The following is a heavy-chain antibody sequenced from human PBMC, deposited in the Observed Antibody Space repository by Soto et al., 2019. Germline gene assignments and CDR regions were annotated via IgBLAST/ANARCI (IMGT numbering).Heavy chain of an antibody. Sequence: GASVKVSCKASGYTFTSYGISWVRQAPGQGLEWMGWISAYNGNTNYAQKLQGRVTMTTDTSTSTAYMELRSLRSDDTAVYYCARGHYYDSSGYDAFDYWGQGTLVTVS. CDR2: ISAYNGNT. CDR1: GYTFTSYG. V-gene: IGHV1-18*01. CDR3: ARGHYYDSSGYDAFDY. J-gene: IGHJ4*02. D-gene: IGHD3-22*01.